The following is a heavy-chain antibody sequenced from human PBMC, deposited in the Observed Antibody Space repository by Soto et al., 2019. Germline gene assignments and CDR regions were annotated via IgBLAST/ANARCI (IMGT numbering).Heavy chain of an antibody. Sequence: GGSLRLSCAASGFTFSSYTMNWVRQAPGKGLEWVSSISSSSSYIYYADSVKGRFTISRDNAKNSLYLQMNGLRAEDTAVYYCARVRVPTKQLERVDAFDIWGQGTMVTVSS. CDR1: GFTFSSYT. V-gene: IGHV3-21*01. CDR3: ARVRVPTKQLERVDAFDI. CDR2: ISSSSSYI. J-gene: IGHJ3*02. D-gene: IGHD1-1*01.